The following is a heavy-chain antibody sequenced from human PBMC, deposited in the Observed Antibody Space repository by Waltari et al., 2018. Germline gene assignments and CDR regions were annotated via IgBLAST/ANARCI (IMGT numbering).Heavy chain of an antibody. Sequence: QVQLVQSGAEVKKPGASVKVSCKASGYTFTSYYMHWVRQAPGQGLEWMGIINPRGGSTSYAQKFQGRVTMTRDTSTSTVYMELSSLRSEDTAVYYCARDREQLAETQYYFDYWGQGTLVTVSS. CDR2: INPRGGST. CDR3: ARDREQLAETQYYFDY. CDR1: GYTFTSYY. J-gene: IGHJ4*02. D-gene: IGHD6-6*01. V-gene: IGHV1-46*01.